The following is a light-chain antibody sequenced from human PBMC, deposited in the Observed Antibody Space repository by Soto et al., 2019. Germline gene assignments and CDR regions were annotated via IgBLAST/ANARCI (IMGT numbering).Light chain of an antibody. Sequence: KVLSVLLAALSVSTGERATLSCGASYTVGTNLAWYQQKPGQAPRLLIYDTPTRATGVPARFSGSGSGTEFTLTISNLQAEDSAVYHCHQYSNSFRTFGQGTKVDI. CDR2: DTP. V-gene: IGKV3-15*01. CDR3: HQYSNSFRT. CDR1: YTVGTN. J-gene: IGKJ1*01.